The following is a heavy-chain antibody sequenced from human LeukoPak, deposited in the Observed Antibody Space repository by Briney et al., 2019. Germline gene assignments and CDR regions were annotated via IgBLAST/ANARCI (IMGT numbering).Heavy chain of an antibody. D-gene: IGHD4-17*01. Sequence: GASVKVSCKASGYTFTSYDINWVRQATGQGLEWMGWMNPNSGNTGYAQKFQGRVTMTRNTSISTAYMELSSLRSEDTAVYYCASSGGDYVSFDYWGQGTLVTVSS. J-gene: IGHJ4*02. V-gene: IGHV1-8*01. CDR3: ASSGGDYVSFDY. CDR1: GYTFTSYD. CDR2: MNPNSGNT.